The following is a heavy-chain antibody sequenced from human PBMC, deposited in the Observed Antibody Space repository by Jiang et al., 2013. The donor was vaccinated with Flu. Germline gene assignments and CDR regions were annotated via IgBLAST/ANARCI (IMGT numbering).Heavy chain of an antibody. J-gene: IGHJ4*02. CDR1: GFTFRNYW. V-gene: IGHV3-74*01. CDR3: ARGVPGGYYFDY. Sequence: VQLLESGGGLVQPGGSLRLSCAASGFTFRNYWMHWVRQAPGKGLVWVSRVNSDGSTTNYADSVKGRFTISRDNAKNTLFLQVNSLRAEDTAVYYCARGVPGGYYFDYWGQGTLATVSS. D-gene: IGHD3-16*01. CDR2: VNSDGSTT.